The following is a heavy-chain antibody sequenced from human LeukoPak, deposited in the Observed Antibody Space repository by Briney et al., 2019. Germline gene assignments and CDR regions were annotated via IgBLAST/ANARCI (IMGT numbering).Heavy chain of an antibody. J-gene: IGHJ4*02. D-gene: IGHD5-12*01. CDR2: IYYSGST. V-gene: IGHV4-31*03. CDR1: GGSISSGGYY. Sequence: SQTLSLTCTVSGGSISSGGYYWSWIRQHPGKGLEWIGYIYYSGSTYYNPSLKSRVIISVDTSKNQFSLKLSSVTAADAAVYYCASTSRGGGYDFVYWGQGTLVTVSS. CDR3: ASTSRGGGYDFVY.